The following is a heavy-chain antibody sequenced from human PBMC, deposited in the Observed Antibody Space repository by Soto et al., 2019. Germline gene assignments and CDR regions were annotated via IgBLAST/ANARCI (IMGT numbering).Heavy chain of an antibody. Sequence: VASVKVSCKASGYTFTSYDINWVRQATGQGLEWMGWVNPNSGNTGYAQKFQGRVTMTRNTSISTAYMELSSLRSEDTAVYYCARLAYYYDSSSYYVDDYYGMDVWGQGTTVTVSS. D-gene: IGHD3-22*01. V-gene: IGHV1-8*01. J-gene: IGHJ6*02. CDR3: ARLAYYYDSSSYYVDDYYGMDV. CDR1: GYTFTSYD. CDR2: VNPNSGNT.